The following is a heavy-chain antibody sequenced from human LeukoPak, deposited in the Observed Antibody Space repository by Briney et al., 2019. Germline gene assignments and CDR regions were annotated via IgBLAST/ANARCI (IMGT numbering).Heavy chain of an antibody. V-gene: IGHV1-18*01. J-gene: IGHJ3*02. CDR3: ARDWGSDIVVVDDAFDI. D-gene: IGHD2-15*01. Sequence: ASVKVSCKASGYTFTSYGISWVRQAPGQGLEWMGWISAYNGNTNYAQKLQGRVTMTTDTSTSTAYMELRSLRSDDTAVYYCARDWGSDIVVVDDAFDIWGQGTMVTASS. CDR1: GYTFTSYG. CDR2: ISAYNGNT.